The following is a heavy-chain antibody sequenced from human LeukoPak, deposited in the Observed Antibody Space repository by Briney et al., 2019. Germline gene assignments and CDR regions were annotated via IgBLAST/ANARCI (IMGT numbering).Heavy chain of an antibody. J-gene: IGHJ4*02. Sequence: KRGESLKISCEGSGYTFTNYWITWVRELPGKGLECMGIIYPGDSDTRFGPSFQGQVTISADKSISTAYLQWSSLKASDTAIYYCARRDRNSGHFDYWGQGTLVTVSS. CDR2: IYPGDSDT. CDR3: ARRDRNSGHFDY. V-gene: IGHV5-51*01. D-gene: IGHD1-14*01. CDR1: GYTFTNYW.